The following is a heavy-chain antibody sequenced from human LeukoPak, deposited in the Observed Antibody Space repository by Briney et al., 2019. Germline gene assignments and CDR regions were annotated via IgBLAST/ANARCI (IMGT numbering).Heavy chain of an antibody. J-gene: IGHJ4*02. V-gene: IGHV1-69*04. D-gene: IGHD1-1*01. CDR2: IIPILDLT. Sequence: SVKVSCKASGYTFTSYDINWVRQASGQGLEWMGRIIPILDLTKYAPKIQDRVTITADKSTSTAYMELSSLRSEDTAVYFCARDSGRPPTSFDYWGQGTLVTVSS. CDR3: ARDSGRPPTSFDY. CDR1: GYTFTSYD.